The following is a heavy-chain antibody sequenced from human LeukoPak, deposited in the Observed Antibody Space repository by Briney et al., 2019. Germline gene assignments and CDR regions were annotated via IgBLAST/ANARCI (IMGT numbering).Heavy chain of an antibody. CDR2: IYYSGST. Sequence: SETLSLTCTVSGGSISSSSYYWGWIRQPPGKGLEWIGSIYYSGSTYYNPSLKSRVTISVDTSKNQFSLKLSCVTAADTAVYYCARLRYSGYDFFYYFDYWGQGTLVTVSS. CDR3: ARLRYSGYDFFYYFDY. CDR1: GGSISSSSYY. J-gene: IGHJ4*02. V-gene: IGHV4-39*01. D-gene: IGHD5-12*01.